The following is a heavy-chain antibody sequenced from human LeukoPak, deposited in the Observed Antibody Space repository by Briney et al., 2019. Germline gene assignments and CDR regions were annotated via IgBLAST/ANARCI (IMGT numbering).Heavy chain of an antibody. V-gene: IGHV4-4*07. J-gene: IGHJ6*03. D-gene: IGHD1-26*01. CDR1: GASINGYY. Sequence: SETLSLTCTVSGASINGYYYYWIRQPAGKGLEWIGRLSTSEGTNYNPSLKSRVTMSVDTSKNQVSLQLSSVTAADTAVYYCASGIYPHYYYCMDVWGKGTTVTVSS. CDR2: LSTSEGT. CDR3: ASGIYPHYYYCMDV.